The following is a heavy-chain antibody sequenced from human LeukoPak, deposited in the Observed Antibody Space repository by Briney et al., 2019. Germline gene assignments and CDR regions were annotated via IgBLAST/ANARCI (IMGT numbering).Heavy chain of an antibody. Sequence: ASVKVSCKASGYTFTGSYMHWVRQAPGQGLEWMGWINPNSGGTNYAQKFQGRVTMTRDTSISTAYMELSRLRSDDTAVYYCARAIAAAGTFDPWGQGTLVTVSS. D-gene: IGHD6-13*01. CDR1: GYTFTGSY. J-gene: IGHJ5*02. V-gene: IGHV1-2*02. CDR3: ARAIAAAGTFDP. CDR2: INPNSGGT.